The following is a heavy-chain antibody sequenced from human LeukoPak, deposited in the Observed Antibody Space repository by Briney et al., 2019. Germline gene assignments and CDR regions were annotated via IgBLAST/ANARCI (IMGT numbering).Heavy chain of an antibody. J-gene: IGHJ4*02. CDR2: ISAYNGNT. D-gene: IGHD2-21*02. Sequence: ASVKVSCKASGYTFTSYAISWVRQAPGQGLEWMGWISAYNGNTNYAQKLQGRVTMTTDTSTSTAYMELRSLRSDDTAVYYCARVTLDCGGDCFEYYFDYWGQGTLVTVSS. CDR1: GYTFTSYA. V-gene: IGHV1-18*01. CDR3: ARVTLDCGGDCFEYYFDY.